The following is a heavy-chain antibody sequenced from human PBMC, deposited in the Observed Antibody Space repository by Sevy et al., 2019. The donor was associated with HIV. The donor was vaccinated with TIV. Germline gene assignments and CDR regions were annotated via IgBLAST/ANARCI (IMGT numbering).Heavy chain of an antibody. J-gene: IGHJ3*02. CDR2: ISYDGSNK. CDR3: ARVAKNYYDSSGYYSHDAFDI. D-gene: IGHD3-22*01. Sequence: GGSLRLSCAASGFTFSSYAMHWVRQAPGKGLEWVAVISYDGSNKYYADSVKGRFTISRDNSKNTLYLQMNSLRAEDTAGYYCARVAKNYYDSSGYYSHDAFDIWGQGTMVTVSS. CDR1: GFTFSSYA. V-gene: IGHV3-30-3*01.